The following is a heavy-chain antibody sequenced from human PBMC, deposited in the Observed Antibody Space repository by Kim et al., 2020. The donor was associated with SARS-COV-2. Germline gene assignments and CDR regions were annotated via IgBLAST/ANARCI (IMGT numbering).Heavy chain of an antibody. CDR1: GGSISSSSYY. Sequence: SETLSLTCTVSGGSISSSSYYWGWIRQPPGKGLEWIGSIYYSGSTYYNPSLKSRVTISVDTSKNQFSLKLSSVTAADTAVYYCARHLITMIVVSSAFDIWGQGTMVTVSS. CDR3: ARHLITMIVVSSAFDI. D-gene: IGHD3-22*01. CDR2: IYYSGST. V-gene: IGHV4-39*01. J-gene: IGHJ3*02.